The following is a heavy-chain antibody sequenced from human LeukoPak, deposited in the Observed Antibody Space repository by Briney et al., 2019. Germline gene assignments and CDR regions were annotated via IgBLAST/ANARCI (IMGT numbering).Heavy chain of an antibody. CDR2: IYHSGST. V-gene: IGHV4-30-2*01. Sequence: SETLSLTCAVSGGSISSGGYSWSWIRQPPGKGLEWIGYIYHSGSTYYNPSLKSRVTISVDTSKNQFSLKLSSVTAADTAVYYCARVRRDGYNSPDYWGQGTLVTVSS. CDR3: ARVRRDGYNSPDY. CDR1: GGSISSGGYS. D-gene: IGHD5-24*01. J-gene: IGHJ4*02.